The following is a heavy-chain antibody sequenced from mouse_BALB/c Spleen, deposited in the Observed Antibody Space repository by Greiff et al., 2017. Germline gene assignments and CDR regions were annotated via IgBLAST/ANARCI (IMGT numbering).Heavy chain of an antibody. CDR1: GYSITSGYY. D-gene: IGHD1-2*01. Sequence: EVQLQESGPGLVKPSQSLSLTCSVTGYSITSGYYWNWIRQFPGNKLEWMGYISYDGSNNYNPSLKNRISITRDTSKNQFFLKLNSVTTEDTATYYCARGDYGYCAMDYWGQGTSVTVSS. CDR3: ARGDYGYCAMDY. J-gene: IGHJ4*01. CDR2: ISYDGSN. V-gene: IGHV3-6*02.